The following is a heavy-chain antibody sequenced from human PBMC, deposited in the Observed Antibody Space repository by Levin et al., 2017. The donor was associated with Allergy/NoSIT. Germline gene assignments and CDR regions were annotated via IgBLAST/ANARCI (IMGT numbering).Heavy chain of an antibody. D-gene: IGHD3-9*01. Sequence: GESLKISCKASGYTFTGYYMHWVRQAPGQGLEWMGWINPNSGGTNYAQKFQGRVTMTRDTSISTAYMELSRLRSDDTAVYYCATLSDYDILTGYYNDAFDSWGQGTMVTVSS. J-gene: IGHJ3*02. CDR3: ATLSDYDILTGYYNDAFDS. CDR2: INPNSGGT. V-gene: IGHV1-2*02. CDR1: GYTFTGYY.